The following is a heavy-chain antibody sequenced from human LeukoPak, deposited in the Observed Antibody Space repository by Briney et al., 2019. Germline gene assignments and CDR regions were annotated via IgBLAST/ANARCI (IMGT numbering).Heavy chain of an antibody. Sequence: PGGSLRLSCAASGFTFSSYDMSWVPQAPGKGLEWVSGISGSGDSTYYADSVKGRFTISRDNSKNTMYLQMNSLRAEDTGVYYCAKDRSCTNGVCHGDFDYWGQGTLVTVSS. CDR1: GFTFSSYD. V-gene: IGHV3-23*01. CDR2: ISGSGDST. CDR3: AKDRSCTNGVCHGDFDY. J-gene: IGHJ4*02. D-gene: IGHD2-8*01.